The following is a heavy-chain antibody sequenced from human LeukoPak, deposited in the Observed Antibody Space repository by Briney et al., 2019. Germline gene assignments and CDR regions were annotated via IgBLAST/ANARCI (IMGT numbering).Heavy chain of an antibody. Sequence: SETLSLTCSVSAGSIRSSSWWSWVRQSPVKGLEWIGEIYLYGTTNYNPSLKSRVTMSVDRSKNQFSLRLSSVTAADTAVYYCARVGVYDSSRRQFDYWGQGTLVTVSS. V-gene: IGHV4-4*02. D-gene: IGHD3-22*01. J-gene: IGHJ4*02. CDR3: ARVGVYDSSRRQFDY. CDR2: IYLYGTT. CDR1: AGSIRSSSW.